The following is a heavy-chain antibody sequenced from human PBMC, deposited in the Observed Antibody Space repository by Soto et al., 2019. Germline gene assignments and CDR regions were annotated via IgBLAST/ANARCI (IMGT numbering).Heavy chain of an antibody. CDR2: ISGSGGST. CDR3: AKTGFDSGYYLSFAFDI. D-gene: IGHD3-22*01. Sequence: PGGSLRLSCAASGFTFSSYAMSWVRQAPGKGLEWVSAISGSGGSTYYADSVKGRFTISRDNSKNTLYLQMNSLRAEDTAVYYCAKTGFDSGYYLSFAFDIWGQGTMVTVSS. J-gene: IGHJ3*02. CDR1: GFTFSSYA. V-gene: IGHV3-23*01.